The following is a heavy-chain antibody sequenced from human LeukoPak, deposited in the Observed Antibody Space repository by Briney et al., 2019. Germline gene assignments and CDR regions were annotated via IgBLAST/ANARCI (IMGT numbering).Heavy chain of an antibody. D-gene: IGHD3-9*01. CDR2: IYYSGST. J-gene: IGHJ6*02. CDR1: GGSLSRYY. CDR3: ARDDIVTDHRGYYYYYGMDV. V-gene: IGHV4-59*12. Sequence: SETLSLTCTVSGGSLSRYYRSWVRQPPGKGLEWMGYIYYSGSTNYHPSLTSRVTISVDTSKTQFSLKLSSVTAADTAVYYCARDDIVTDHRGYYYYYGMDVWGQGTTVTVSS.